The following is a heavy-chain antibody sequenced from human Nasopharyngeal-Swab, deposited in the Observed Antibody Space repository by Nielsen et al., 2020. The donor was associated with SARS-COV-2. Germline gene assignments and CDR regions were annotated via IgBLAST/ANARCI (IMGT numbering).Heavy chain of an antibody. Sequence: SVKVSCKASGGTFSSYAISWVRQAPGQGLEWMGGIIPIFGTANYAQKFQGRVTITADESTSTAYMELSSLRSEDTAVYYCARVLSGLVDYFDYWSQGTLVTVSS. V-gene: IGHV1-69*13. D-gene: IGHD3-3*01. CDR2: IIPIFGTA. CDR1: GGTFSSYA. J-gene: IGHJ4*02. CDR3: ARVLSGLVDYFDY.